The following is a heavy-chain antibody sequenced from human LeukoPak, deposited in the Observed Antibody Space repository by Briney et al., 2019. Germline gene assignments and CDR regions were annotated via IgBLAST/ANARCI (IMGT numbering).Heavy chain of an antibody. J-gene: IGHJ4*02. CDR2: LWYDGSNK. Sequence: PGGSLRLSCAASGFTFSSYGMHWVRQAPGKGLEWVAVLWYDGSNKYYADSVQGRFTISRDNSKNTLYLQMNSLRAEDTAVYYCAKDLKWGKYGGYDYWGQGTLVTVSS. D-gene: IGHD4-17*01. CDR1: GFTFSSYG. V-gene: IGHV3-33*06. CDR3: AKDLKWGKYGGYDY.